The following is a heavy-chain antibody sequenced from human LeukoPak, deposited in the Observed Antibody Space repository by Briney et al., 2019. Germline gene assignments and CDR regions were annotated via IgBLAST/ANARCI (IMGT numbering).Heavy chain of an antibody. Sequence: GASVKVSCKASGYTFTSYGFSWVRQAPGQGLEWMGWISAYNGNTNYVQKLQGRVTMTTDTSTRTAYMELRSLRSDDTAVYYCARGYRGGRYFDWLTKGNRFDYWGQGTLVTVSS. CDR2: ISAYNGNT. D-gene: IGHD3-9*01. V-gene: IGHV1-18*01. CDR1: GYTFTSYG. CDR3: ARGYRGGRYFDWLTKGNRFDY. J-gene: IGHJ4*02.